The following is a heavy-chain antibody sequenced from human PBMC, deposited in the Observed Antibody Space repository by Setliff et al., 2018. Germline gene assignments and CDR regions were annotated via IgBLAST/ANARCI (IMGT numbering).Heavy chain of an antibody. CDR3: ARLGGGTAAVLYLDY. D-gene: IGHD6-13*01. CDR1: GASINSLSW. Sequence: PSETLSLTCAVTGASINSLSWWSWVRQSPGKGLEWIGEIYHDGNTKFNPSVHCNPSLKSRVTISIDKSKNQFSLKLTSVTAADTAVYYCARLGGGTAAVLYLDYWGQGALVTVSS. CDR2: IYHDGNT. J-gene: IGHJ4*02. V-gene: IGHV4-4*02.